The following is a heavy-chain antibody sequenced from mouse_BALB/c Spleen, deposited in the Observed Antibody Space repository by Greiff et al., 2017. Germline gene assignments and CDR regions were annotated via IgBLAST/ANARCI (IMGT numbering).Heavy chain of an antibody. CDR3: ATLHPIPY. CDR1: GYAFSSSW. CDR2: IYPGDGDT. J-gene: IGHJ2*01. V-gene: IGHV1-82*01. Sequence: QVQLKESGPELVKPGASVKISCKASGYAFSSSWMNWVKQRPGQGLEWIGRIYPGDGDTNYNGKFKGKATLTADKSSSTAYMQLSSLTSVDSAVYFCATLHPIPYWGQGTTLTVSS.